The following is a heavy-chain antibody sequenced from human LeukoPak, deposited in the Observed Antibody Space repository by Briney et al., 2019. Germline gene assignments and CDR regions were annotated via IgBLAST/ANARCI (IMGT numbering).Heavy chain of an antibody. CDR3: ARVWDILTGDEFDY. D-gene: IGHD3-9*01. J-gene: IGHJ4*02. Sequence: GASVKVSCKISGYTFSSYGITWVRQAPGQGLEWMGWISAYNGNTNYAQMLQGRLTMTTDTSTSTAYMELRSLRSDDTAVYYCARVWDILTGDEFDYWGQGTLVTVSS. CDR2: ISAYNGNT. CDR1: GYTFSSYG. V-gene: IGHV1-18*01.